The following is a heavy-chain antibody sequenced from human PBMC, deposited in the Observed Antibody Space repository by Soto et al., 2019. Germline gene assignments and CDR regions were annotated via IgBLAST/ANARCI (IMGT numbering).Heavy chain of an antibody. V-gene: IGHV1-18*01. CDR3: ARDAQPKGVAADGASDY. D-gene: IGHD6-19*01. CDR2: INVDNGDT. CDR1: GYTFTTYG. J-gene: IGHJ4*02. Sequence: GASVKVSCKTSGYTFTTYGISWVRQAPGQGLEWMGWINVDNGDTGYAQKIQGRLTMTTDTSTSTTYMELKSLTSDDTGVYYCARDAQPKGVAADGASDYWGQGTLVTVSS.